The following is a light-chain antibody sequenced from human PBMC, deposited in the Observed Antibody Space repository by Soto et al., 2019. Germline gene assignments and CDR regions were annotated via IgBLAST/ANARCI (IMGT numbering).Light chain of an antibody. CDR1: QSISSW. CDR2: AAS. Sequence: DIQMTQSPSSVSASVGDRVTITCRASQSISSWLAWYQQKPGKAPELLMYAASTLESGVPSRFSGSGSGTDFTLTIKSLQPEDFGTYYCQQANSFPFTFGRGTKVEIK. J-gene: IGKJ4*01. V-gene: IGKV1-12*02. CDR3: QQANSFPFT.